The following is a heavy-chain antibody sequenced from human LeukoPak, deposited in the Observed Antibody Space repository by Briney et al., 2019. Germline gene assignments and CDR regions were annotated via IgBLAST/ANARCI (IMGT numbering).Heavy chain of an antibody. Sequence: ASVKVSCKVSGYTLTELSMHWVRHAPGKGLEWMGGFDPEDGETIYAQKFQGRVTMTEDTSTDTAYMELGRLRSEDTAVYYCATGPTRISTDRLFAFDIWGQGTMVTVSS. CDR3: ATGPTRISTDRLFAFDI. D-gene: IGHD3-10*01. CDR1: GYTLTELS. CDR2: FDPEDGET. V-gene: IGHV1-24*01. J-gene: IGHJ3*02.